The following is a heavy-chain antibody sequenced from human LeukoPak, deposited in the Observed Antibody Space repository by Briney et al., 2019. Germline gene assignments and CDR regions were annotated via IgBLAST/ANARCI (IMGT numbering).Heavy chain of an antibody. J-gene: IGHJ1*01. CDR1: GFTFSNSW. D-gene: IGHD4-23*01. V-gene: IGHV3-74*01. CDR2: INKDGTTI. CDR3: LTTVNGDNSG. Sequence: PGGSLRLSCATSGFTFSNSWMHWVRRAPGKGLVWVSRINKDGTTITYAESVGGRFTISRDNAKNTLYLQMNSLRVEDTAVYYCLTTVNGDNSGWGQGTPVTVSS.